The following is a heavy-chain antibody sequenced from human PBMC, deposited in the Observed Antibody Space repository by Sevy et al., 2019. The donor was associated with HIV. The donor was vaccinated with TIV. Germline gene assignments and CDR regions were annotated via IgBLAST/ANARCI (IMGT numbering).Heavy chain of an antibody. CDR3: ARMGTYTRDAFDI. J-gene: IGHJ3*02. CDR1: GYTFTGYY. Sequence: ASLKVSCKASGYTFTGYYMHWVRQAPGQGPEWMGRINPNSGGTNYAQKFQGRVTMTRDTSISTAYMELSRLRSDDTAVYYCARMGTYTRDAFDIWGQGTMVTVSS. CDR2: INPNSGGT. V-gene: IGHV1-2*06. D-gene: IGHD3-16*01.